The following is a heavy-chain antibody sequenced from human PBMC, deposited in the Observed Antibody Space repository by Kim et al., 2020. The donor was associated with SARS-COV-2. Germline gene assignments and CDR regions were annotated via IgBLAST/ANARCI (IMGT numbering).Heavy chain of an antibody. CDR3: AKSSIVGATRLYYFDY. Sequence: SVKGRFTISRDNSKNTLYLQMNSLRAEDTAVYYCAKSSIVGATRLYYFDYWGQGTLVTVSS. V-gene: IGHV3-30*02. D-gene: IGHD1-26*01. J-gene: IGHJ4*02.